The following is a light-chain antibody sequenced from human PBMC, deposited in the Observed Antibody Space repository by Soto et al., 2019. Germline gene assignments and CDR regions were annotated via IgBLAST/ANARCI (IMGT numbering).Light chain of an antibody. J-gene: IGKJ4*01. CDR2: GAS. CDR3: QQYSVWPLVT. V-gene: IGKV3-15*01. CDR1: QSVGTY. Sequence: EIVMTQSPATLSVSPGERATLSCRASQSVGTYLAWYQQKPGQTPRLLIFGASTRATGIPARFSGSGSGSEFSLTISSLQPEDFAVYSCQQYSVWPLVTFGGGTKVEIK.